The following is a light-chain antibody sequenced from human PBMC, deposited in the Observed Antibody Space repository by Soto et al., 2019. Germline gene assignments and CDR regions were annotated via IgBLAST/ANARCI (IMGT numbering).Light chain of an antibody. Sequence: QSALTQPASVSGSPGQSITISCTGTSSDVGGYNYVSWYQQHPGKAPKLMIYDVSNRPSGVSNRFSGSTSGNTASLTISGLQAGDEADYYCSSYTSSSTLVVFGGGTKLTVL. V-gene: IGLV2-14*01. CDR1: SSDVGGYNY. J-gene: IGLJ2*01. CDR3: SSYTSSSTLVV. CDR2: DVS.